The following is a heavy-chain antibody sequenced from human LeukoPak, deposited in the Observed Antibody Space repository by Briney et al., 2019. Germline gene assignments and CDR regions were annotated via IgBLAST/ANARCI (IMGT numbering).Heavy chain of an antibody. V-gene: IGHV3-21*01. CDR2: ISSSSSYI. Sequence: GGSLRLSCAASGFTFSSYSMNWVRQAPGKGLEWVSSISSSSSYIYYADSVKGRFTISRDNAKNLLYLQMNSLRAEDTAVYYCAGTYCSSTSCYRVGFDYWGQGTLVTVSS. CDR1: GFTFSSYS. CDR3: AGTYCSSTSCYRVGFDY. D-gene: IGHD2-2*02. J-gene: IGHJ4*02.